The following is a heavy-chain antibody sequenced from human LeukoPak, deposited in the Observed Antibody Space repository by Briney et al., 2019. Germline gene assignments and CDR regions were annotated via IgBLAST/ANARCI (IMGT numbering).Heavy chain of an antibody. V-gene: IGHV3-9*01. CDR3: AKNITGWLQLVLDY. CDR2: ISWNSGSI. J-gene: IGHJ4*02. D-gene: IGHD5-24*01. CDR1: GFTFDDYA. Sequence: GGSLRLSCAASGFTFDDYAMHWVRQAPGKGLEWVSGISWNSGSIGYADSVKGRFTISRDNAKNSLYLQMDSLRAEDTALYYCAKNITGWLQLVLDYWGQGTLVTVSS.